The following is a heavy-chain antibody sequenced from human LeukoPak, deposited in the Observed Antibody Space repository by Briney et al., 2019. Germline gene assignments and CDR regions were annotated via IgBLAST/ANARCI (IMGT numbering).Heavy chain of an antibody. Sequence: QTGGSLRLSCAASGFTFSSYSMNWVRQAPGKGLEWVSYISSSSSTIYYADSVKGRFTISRDNSKNMLHLQMNSLRGEDTAVYYCARENYDSSGGHGLQHWGQGTLVTVSS. CDR1: GFTFSSYS. CDR3: ARENYDSSGGHGLQH. J-gene: IGHJ1*01. V-gene: IGHV3-48*01. CDR2: ISSSSSTI. D-gene: IGHD3-22*01.